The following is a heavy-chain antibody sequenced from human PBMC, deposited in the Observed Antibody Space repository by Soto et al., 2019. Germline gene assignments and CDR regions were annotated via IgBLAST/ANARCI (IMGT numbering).Heavy chain of an antibody. V-gene: IGHV1-18*04. CDR3: ARGKRSSGYYYLVGWFDP. D-gene: IGHD3-22*01. Sequence: GASVKVSCKASGYTFTSYGISWVRQAPGQGLEGMGWISAYNGSTNYAQKLQGRVTMTTDTSTSTAYMELRSLRSDDTAVYYCARGKRSSGYYYLVGWFDPWGQGTLVTVSS. CDR2: ISAYNGST. J-gene: IGHJ5*02. CDR1: GYTFTSYG.